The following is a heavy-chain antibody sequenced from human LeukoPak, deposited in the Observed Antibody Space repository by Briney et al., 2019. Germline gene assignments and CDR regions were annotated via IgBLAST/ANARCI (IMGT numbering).Heavy chain of an antibody. CDR3: AREVSHYYYGMDV. J-gene: IGHJ6*02. CDR2: IYYSGST. Sequence: SETLSLTCTVSGGSISSYYWSWIRQPPGKGLEWIGYIYYSGSTNYNPSLKSRVTISVDTSKNQFSLKLSSVTAADTAVYYCAREVSHYYYGMDVWGQGTTVTVSS. V-gene: IGHV4-59*01. CDR1: GGSISSYY.